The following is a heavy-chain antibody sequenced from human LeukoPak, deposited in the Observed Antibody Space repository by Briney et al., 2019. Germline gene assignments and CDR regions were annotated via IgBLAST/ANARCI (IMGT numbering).Heavy chain of an antibody. CDR1: GGSFSGYY. D-gene: IGHD4-17*01. CDR2: IYYSGST. J-gene: IGHJ4*02. V-gene: IGHV4-59*01. CDR3: ARGRGDYRY. Sequence: SETLSLTCAVYGGSFSGYYWSWIRQPPGKGLEWIGYIYYSGSTNYNPSLKSRVTISVDTSKNQFSLKLSSVTAADTAVYYCARGRGDYRYWGQGTLVTVSS.